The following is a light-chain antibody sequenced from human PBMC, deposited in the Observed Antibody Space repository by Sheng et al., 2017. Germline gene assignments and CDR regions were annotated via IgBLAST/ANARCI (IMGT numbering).Light chain of an antibody. V-gene: IGLV3-25*03. CDR2: KDT. CDR3: QSTDSSGTYVV. Sequence: SNELTQPPSVSVSPGQTARITCSVDTLPKQYAYWYQQKPGQAPILVIYKDTERPSGIEERFSGSSSGTTVTLTISGVQAEDEADYYCQSTDSSGTYVVFGGGTKLTVL. CDR1: TLPKQY. J-gene: IGLJ2*01.